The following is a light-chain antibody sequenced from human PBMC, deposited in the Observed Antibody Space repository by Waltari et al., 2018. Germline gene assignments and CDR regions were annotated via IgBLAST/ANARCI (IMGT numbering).Light chain of an antibody. V-gene: IGLV6-57*01. CDR2: EDN. J-gene: IGLJ3*02. CDR3: QSYDTNIRV. CDR1: SGSLVTNY. Sequence: NFLLTQPHSVSASPGKTVTISCTRSSGSLVTNYVQWYQQRPGRSPSMIIYEDNKRPSGVPDRFSGSIDSSSNSASLTISGLKTEDEADYYCQSYDTNIRVFGGGTKLTVL.